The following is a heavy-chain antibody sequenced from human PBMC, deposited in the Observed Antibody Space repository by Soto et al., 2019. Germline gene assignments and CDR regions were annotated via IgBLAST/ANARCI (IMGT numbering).Heavy chain of an antibody. Sequence: EVQLVESGGGLVQPGGSLRLSCAASGFTFSNYDMHWVRQVTGKGLEWVSAIGAAGDTYYPDSVKGRITISRENAKNSLYLQMNSLRAEDTAVYYCASGGWGSSWYEGGSRIDYWGQGALVTVSS. CDR1: GFTFSNYD. CDR3: ASGGWGSSWYEGGSRIDY. D-gene: IGHD6-13*01. CDR2: IGAAGDT. V-gene: IGHV3-13*01. J-gene: IGHJ4*02.